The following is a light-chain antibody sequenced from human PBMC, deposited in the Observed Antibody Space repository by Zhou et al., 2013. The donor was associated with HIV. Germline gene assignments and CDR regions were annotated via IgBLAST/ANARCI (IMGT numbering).Light chain of an antibody. V-gene: IGKV3-15*01. J-gene: IGKJ2*01. CDR1: QSVSNH. CDR2: DAS. Sequence: ETLMTQSPATLSVSLGQSATLSCRASQSVSNHLAWYQQKPGQAPRLLMYDASTRATGIPDRFSGRGSGTEFTLTINSIDSEDYAVYFCHQYHDWPRDTFGQGTKLEI. CDR3: HQYHDWPRDT.